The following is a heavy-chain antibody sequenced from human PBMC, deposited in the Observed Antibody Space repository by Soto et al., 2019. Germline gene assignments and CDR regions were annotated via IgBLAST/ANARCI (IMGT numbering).Heavy chain of an antibody. CDR3: ARGPRITGTWSANYYYYYYMDV. J-gene: IGHJ6*03. Sequence: PGGSLRLSCAASGFTFSSYSMNWVRQAPGKGLEWVSSISSSSSYIYYADSVKGRFTISRDNAKNSLYLQMNSLRAEDTAVYYCARGPRITGTWSANYYYYYYMDVWGKGTTVTVSS. CDR2: ISSSSSYI. CDR1: GFTFSSYS. V-gene: IGHV3-21*01. D-gene: IGHD1-7*01.